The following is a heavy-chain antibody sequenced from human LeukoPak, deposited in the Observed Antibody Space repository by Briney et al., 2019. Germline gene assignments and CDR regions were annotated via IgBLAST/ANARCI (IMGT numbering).Heavy chain of an antibody. CDR1: VFTLTNYA. CDR2: ISGSGGST. Sequence: PGGSLRLSCAASVFTLTNYAMSWVRQAPGKGLEWVSAISGSGGSTYYADSVKGRFTISRDNSKNTLYLQMNSLRAEDTAVYYCAKGPLGIGYYYYYGMDVWGKGTTVTVSS. J-gene: IGHJ6*04. CDR3: AKGPLGIGYYYYYGMDV. D-gene: IGHD7-27*01. V-gene: IGHV3-23*01.